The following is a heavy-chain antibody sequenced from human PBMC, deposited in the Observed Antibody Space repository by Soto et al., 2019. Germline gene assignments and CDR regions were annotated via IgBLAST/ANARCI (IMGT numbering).Heavy chain of an antibody. Sequence: SETLSLTCAVYGGSFSGYYWSWIRQPPGKGLEWIGEINHSGSTNYNPSLKSRVTISVDTSKNQFSLKLSSVTAADTAVYYCARGRRIGLLWFGEAGAFDIWGQGTMVTV. V-gene: IGHV4-34*01. CDR3: ARGRRIGLLWFGEAGAFDI. CDR1: GGSFSGYY. CDR2: INHSGST. D-gene: IGHD3-10*01. J-gene: IGHJ3*02.